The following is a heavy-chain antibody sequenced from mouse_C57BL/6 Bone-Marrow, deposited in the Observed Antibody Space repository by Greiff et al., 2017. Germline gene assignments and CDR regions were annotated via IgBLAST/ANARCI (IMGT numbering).Heavy chain of an antibody. CDR3: ARQKGYYYGSREAMDY. CDR1: GFTFSSYT. J-gene: IGHJ4*01. V-gene: IGHV5-9*01. D-gene: IGHD1-1*01. CDR2: ISGGGGNT. Sequence: EVKVVESGGGLVKPGGSLKLSCAASGFTFSSYTMSWVRQTPEKRLEWVATISGGGGNTYYPDSVKGRFTISRDNAKNTLYLQMSSLRSEDTALYYCARQKGYYYGSREAMDYWGQGTSVTVSS.